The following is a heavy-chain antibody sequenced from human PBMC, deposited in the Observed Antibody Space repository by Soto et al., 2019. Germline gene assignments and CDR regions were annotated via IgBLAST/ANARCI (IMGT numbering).Heavy chain of an antibody. V-gene: IGHV1-46*01. Sequence: ASVKVSCKASGYTFTNYYMHWVRQAPGQGLEWMGIIYPSGGSTRNAQKFQGRVTMTRDTSTSTVYMELSSLRSEDAAVYYCARDFSGPMDYWGRGTLVTVSS. CDR2: IYPSGGST. D-gene: IGHD3-10*01. CDR1: GYTFTNYY. CDR3: ARDFSGPMDY. J-gene: IGHJ4*02.